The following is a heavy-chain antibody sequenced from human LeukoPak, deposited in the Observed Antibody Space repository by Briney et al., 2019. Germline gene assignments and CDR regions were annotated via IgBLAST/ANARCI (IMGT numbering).Heavy chain of an antibody. CDR3: AKFQDTFHYYYGMDV. Sequence: GGSLRLSCAASGFTFSSYGMHWVRQAPGKGLEWVAVISYDGSNKYYADSVKGRFTISRDNSKNTLCLQMNSLRAEDTAVYYCAKFQDTFHYYYGMDVWGKGPRSPSPQ. V-gene: IGHV3-30*18. D-gene: IGHD2-15*01. CDR1: GFTFSSYG. J-gene: IGHJ6*01. CDR2: ISYDGSNK.